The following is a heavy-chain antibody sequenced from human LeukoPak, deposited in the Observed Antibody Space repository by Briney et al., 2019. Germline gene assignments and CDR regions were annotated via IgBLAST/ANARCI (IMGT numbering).Heavy chain of an antibody. Sequence: SETLSLTCTVSGGSISSYYWSWIRQPPGKGLEWIGYIYYSGSTNYNPSLKSRVTISVDTSKNQFSLKLSSVTAADTAVYYCARENPLITMVRGESFHGMDVWGKGNTVTVSS. CDR1: GGSISSYY. D-gene: IGHD3-10*01. CDR3: ARENPLITMVRGESFHGMDV. V-gene: IGHV4-59*01. J-gene: IGHJ6*04. CDR2: IYYSGST.